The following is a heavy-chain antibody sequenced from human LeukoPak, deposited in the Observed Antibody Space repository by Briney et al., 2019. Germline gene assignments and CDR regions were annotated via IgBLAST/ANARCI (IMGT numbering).Heavy chain of an antibody. CDR2: IIPIFGTA. Sequence: SVKVSCKASGGTFSSYAISWVRQAPGQGLEWMGGIIPIFGTANYAQKFQGRVTITADESTSTAYMELSSLRSEDTAVYYCARSYYGSGSYYRAGDYYMDVWGKGTTVTISS. J-gene: IGHJ6*03. CDR1: GGTFSSYA. CDR3: ARSYYGSGSYYRAGDYYMDV. V-gene: IGHV1-69*13. D-gene: IGHD3-10*01.